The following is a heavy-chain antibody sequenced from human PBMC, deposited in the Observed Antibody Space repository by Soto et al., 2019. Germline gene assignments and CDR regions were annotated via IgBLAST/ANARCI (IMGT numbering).Heavy chain of an antibody. CDR3: ARGSISLFDY. J-gene: IGHJ4*02. CDR2: IYYSGST. Sequence: QVQLQESGPGLVKPSQTLSLTCTVSGGSISSGGYYCSWIRQHPGKGLEWIGYIYYSGSTYYNPSLTSRVTISVDTSKNQCSLKLSSVTAADTAVYYCARGSISLFDYWGQGTLVTVSS. CDR1: GGSISSGGYY. D-gene: IGHD3-3*02. V-gene: IGHV4-31*03.